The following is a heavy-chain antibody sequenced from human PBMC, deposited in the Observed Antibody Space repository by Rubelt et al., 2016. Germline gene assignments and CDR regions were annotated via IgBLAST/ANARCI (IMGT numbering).Heavy chain of an antibody. CDR1: GGSISGYY. D-gene: IGHD3-10*01. J-gene: IGHJ4*02. V-gene: IGHV4-59*08. Sequence: QVQLQESGPGLVKPSETLSLACTVSGGSISGYYWGWVRQPPGKGLEWIGYIHYSGTTRYNPSFKSRITISVDTSKNQFSLNLSSVTAADTAVYYCARLKAVRIETVDSWGQGTLVTVSS. CDR3: ARLKAVRIETVDS. CDR2: IHYSGTT.